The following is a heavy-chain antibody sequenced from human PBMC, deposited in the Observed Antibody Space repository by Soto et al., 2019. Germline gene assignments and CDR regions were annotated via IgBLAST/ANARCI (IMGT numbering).Heavy chain of an antibody. CDR2: IWYDGGNK. CDR1: GFTFSNYG. Sequence: LRLSCAASGFTFSNYGMHWVRQAPVKGLEWVAFIWYDGGNKYYAESVKGRFTISRDNSKNTLYLQMNSLRAEDTAVYYCARDGDVNTGFGKDYWGQGTLVTVSS. CDR3: ARDGDVNTGFGKDY. J-gene: IGHJ4*02. V-gene: IGHV3-33*01. D-gene: IGHD3-16*01.